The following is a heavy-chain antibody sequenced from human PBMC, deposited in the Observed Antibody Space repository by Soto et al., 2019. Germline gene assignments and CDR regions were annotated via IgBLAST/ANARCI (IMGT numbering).Heavy chain of an antibody. CDR3: ARDRELLEVDY. V-gene: IGHV1-8*01. CDR1: GYTFTNYD. J-gene: IGHJ4*02. CDR2: MNPNSGDT. D-gene: IGHD1-26*01. Sequence: GASVKVSCKASGYTFTNYDINWVRQATGQGPERMGWMNPNSGDTGYAQNFQGRVTMTRDTSIRTAYMELSSLRSEDTAVYYCARDRELLEVDYWGQGTPVTVSS.